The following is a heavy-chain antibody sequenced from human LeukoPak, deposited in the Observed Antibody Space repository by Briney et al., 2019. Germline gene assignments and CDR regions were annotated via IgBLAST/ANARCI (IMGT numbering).Heavy chain of an antibody. CDR1: GYTFTSYD. Sequence: ASVKVSCKASGYTFTSYDINWVRQATGQGLEWMGWMNPNSGNTGYAQKFQGRVTMTRNTSISTAYMELSSLRSEDTAVYYCATDLVVVVPAAVDYWGQGTLVTVSS. J-gene: IGHJ4*02. V-gene: IGHV1-8*01. D-gene: IGHD2-2*01. CDR3: ATDLVVVVPAAVDY. CDR2: MNPNSGNT.